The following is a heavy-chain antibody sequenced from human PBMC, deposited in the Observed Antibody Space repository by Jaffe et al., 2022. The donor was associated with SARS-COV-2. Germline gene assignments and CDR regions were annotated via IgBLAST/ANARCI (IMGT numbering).Heavy chain of an antibody. CDR1: GFTFSSYA. V-gene: IGHV3-64*01. J-gene: IGHJ4*02. Sequence: EVQLVESGGGLVQPGGSLRLSCAASGFTFSSYAMHWVRQAPGKGLEYVSAISSNGGSTYYANSVKGRFTISRDNSKNTLYLQMGSLRAEDMAVYYCARSYYDSSGYYNTDYFDYWGQGTLVTVSS. CDR3: ARSYYDSSGYYNTDYFDY. D-gene: IGHD3-22*01. CDR2: ISSNGGST.